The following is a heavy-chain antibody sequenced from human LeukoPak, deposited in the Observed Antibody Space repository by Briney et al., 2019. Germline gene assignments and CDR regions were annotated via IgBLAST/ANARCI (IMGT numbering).Heavy chain of an antibody. D-gene: IGHD1-26*01. J-gene: IGHJ4*02. CDR2: ISSSGSTI. CDR3: ARVFLREPTRFDY. Sequence: GGCLRPSCAAAAFILGSYEMKWGRQAPGRGLGWVSYISSSGSTIYYADSVKGRFTISRDNAQNSLYLQMNSLRAEDSAVYYCARVFLREPTRFDYWGQGTLVTVSS. V-gene: IGHV3-48*03. CDR1: AFILGSYE.